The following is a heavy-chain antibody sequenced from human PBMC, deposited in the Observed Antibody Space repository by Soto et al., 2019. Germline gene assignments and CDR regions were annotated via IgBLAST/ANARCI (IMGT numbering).Heavy chain of an antibody. CDR1: GGSISSSNW. CDR2: IYHSGST. CDR3: ARKYDSSGPTPLDY. Sequence: SETLSLTCAVSGGSISSSNWWSWVRQPPGKGLEWIGEIYHSGSTNYNPSLKSRVTISVDKSKNQFSLKLSSVTAAATAVYYCARKYDSSGPTPLDYWGQGTLVTVSS. V-gene: IGHV4-4*02. D-gene: IGHD3-22*01. J-gene: IGHJ4*02.